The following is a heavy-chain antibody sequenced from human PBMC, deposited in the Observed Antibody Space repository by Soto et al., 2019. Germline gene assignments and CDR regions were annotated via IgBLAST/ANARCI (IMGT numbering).Heavy chain of an antibody. CDR2: MSGSGYNT. D-gene: IGHD3-10*01. CDR1: GFSFSNYA. V-gene: IGHV3-23*01. J-gene: IGHJ4*02. Sequence: PGGSLRLSCAASGFSFSNYAMSWVRQAPGKGLEWVSTMSGSGYNTYYADSVKGRFAISRDNSKTTLYLQMNSLTAEDTAVYYCAKGGATYGLFTHDCWGQGTLVTVSS. CDR3: AKGGATYGLFTHDC.